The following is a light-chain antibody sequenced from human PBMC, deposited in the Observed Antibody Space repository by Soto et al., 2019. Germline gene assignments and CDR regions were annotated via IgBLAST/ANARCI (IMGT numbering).Light chain of an antibody. J-gene: IGLJ2*01. CDR2: DNN. CDR1: SSNIGTNF. Sequence: QSVLTQPPSVSAAPGQQVTISCSGSSSNIGTNFVSWYQQVPGSAPKLLFYDNNKRPSGIPDRFSASKSGTSATLGITGLQTGDEAYYYCATWDHGLSAGIFGGGTKLTVL. CDR3: ATWDHGLSAGI. V-gene: IGLV1-51*01.